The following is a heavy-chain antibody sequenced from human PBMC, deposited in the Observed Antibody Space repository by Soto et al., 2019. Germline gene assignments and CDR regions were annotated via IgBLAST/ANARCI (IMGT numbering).Heavy chain of an antibody. Sequence: GGSLRLSCAASGFTFSSYAMSWVRQAPGKGLEWVSAISGSGGSTYYADSVKGRFTISRDNSKNTLYLQMNSLRAEDTAVYYCAKAGLRYFDWANYYYGMDVWGQGTTVTVSS. CDR1: GFTFSSYA. V-gene: IGHV3-23*01. J-gene: IGHJ6*02. D-gene: IGHD3-9*01. CDR2: ISGSGGST. CDR3: AKAGLRYFDWANYYYGMDV.